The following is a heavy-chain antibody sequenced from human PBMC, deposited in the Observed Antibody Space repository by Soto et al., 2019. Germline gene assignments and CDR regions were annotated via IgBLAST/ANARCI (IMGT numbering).Heavy chain of an antibody. CDR2: IIPVFTKA. CDR1: GGTFGNYA. Sequence: QVQLVQTGAEVKKPGSSVKVSCKASGGTFGNYAVSWLRQAPGQGLAWMGTIIPVFTKATYAQKFQGRVTITADDSSTTAYIELNSLRSEDTAIYYCARMGHPLSGAFDLWGQGTMVIVSS. V-gene: IGHV1-69*18. J-gene: IGHJ3*01. D-gene: IGHD3-10*01. CDR3: ARMGHPLSGAFDL.